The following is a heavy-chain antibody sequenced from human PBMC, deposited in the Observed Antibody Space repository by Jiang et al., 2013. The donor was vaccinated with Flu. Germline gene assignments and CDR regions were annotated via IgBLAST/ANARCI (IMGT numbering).Heavy chain of an antibody. J-gene: IGHJ4*02. V-gene: IGHV3-53*01. CDR1: GFTVSSNY. CDR3: ARGTVGGYYSYFDY. CDR2: IYSGGST. D-gene: IGHD3-22*01. Sequence: GSLRLSCAASGFTVSSNYMSWVRQAPGKGLEWVSIIYSGGSTYYADSVKGQFTISRDNSKNTLYLQMNSLRAEDTAVYYCARGTVGGYYSYFDYWGQGTLVTVSS.